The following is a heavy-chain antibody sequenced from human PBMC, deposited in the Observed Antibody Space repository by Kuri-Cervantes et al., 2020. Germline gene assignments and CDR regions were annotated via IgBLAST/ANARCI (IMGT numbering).Heavy chain of an antibody. CDR3: ARSLLARFSTRGRAFDI. J-gene: IGHJ3*02. CDR1: GDSISSNKW. Sequence: SQTLSLTCVVSGDSISSNKWWSWVRQFPGKGLEWIGEIHHHGTTNSNPSLKSRVTISVDTSKNQFSLKLSSVTAADTAVYYCARSLLARFSTRGRAFDIWGQGTMVTVSS. V-gene: IGHV4-4*02. CDR2: IHHHGTT. D-gene: IGHD2-15*01.